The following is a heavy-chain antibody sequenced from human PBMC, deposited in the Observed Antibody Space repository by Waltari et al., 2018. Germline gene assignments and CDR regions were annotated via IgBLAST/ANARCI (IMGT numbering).Heavy chain of an antibody. CDR1: GVSISNSW. J-gene: IGHJ5*02. CDR2: MFHDGRT. Sequence: QVRLLESGPGLVKPSGTLSLTCDVSGVSISNSWWSWVRQPPGKGLEWMGEMFHDGRTKYNPPLESRVSRFVDQSTTQLLLNLNSVTAADTAVYYCASHVTEPTTRGFDHWGQGTLVIVSS. D-gene: IGHD1-26*01. V-gene: IGHV4-4*02. CDR3: ASHVTEPTTRGFDH.